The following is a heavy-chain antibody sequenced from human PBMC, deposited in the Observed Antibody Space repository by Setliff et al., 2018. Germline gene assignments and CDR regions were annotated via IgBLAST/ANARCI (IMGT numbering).Heavy chain of an antibody. J-gene: IGHJ4*02. CDR2: IYTSGST. D-gene: IGHD3-22*01. V-gene: IGHV4-4*08. CDR3: ARGSYYDSSGYWGAFDY. CDR1: GGSMTDFF. Sequence: PSETLSLTCSVTGGSMTDFFWNWIRQPPWKGLEWIGYIYTSGSTNYNPSLKSRVTISLDTSKNQFSLKLSSVTAADTAVYYCARGSYYDSSGYWGAFDYWGQGTLVTVSS.